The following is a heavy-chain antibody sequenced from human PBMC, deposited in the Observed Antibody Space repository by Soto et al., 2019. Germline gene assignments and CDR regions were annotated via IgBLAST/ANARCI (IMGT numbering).Heavy chain of an antibody. CDR3: ARGIYGVNSSGNYS. V-gene: IGHV3-72*01. D-gene: IGHD4-17*01. CDR1: GFTFSVHY. Sequence: EVQLVESGGGVVQPGGSLRLSCAASGFTFSVHYMVWVRQAPGKGLEWVGRTRNKASSYTTEYAASVIGRFTNSRDDSKTSIYPQIYGHKAVDTDVYHRARGIYGVNSSGNYSWGLGTAVT. CDR2: TRNKASSYTT. J-gene: IGHJ6*02.